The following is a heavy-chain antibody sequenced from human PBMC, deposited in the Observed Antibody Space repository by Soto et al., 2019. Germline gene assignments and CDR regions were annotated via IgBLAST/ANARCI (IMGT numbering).Heavy chain of an antibody. CDR1: GYTFNHHS. D-gene: IGHD2-15*01. V-gene: IGHV1-18*01. Sequence: QISLEQSGAEVKNPGASVKLSCKASGYTFNHHSITWVRQAPGQGLEWMGWISCYNGDTKYAQPLQDRVTMTKNTXTXXAYLELRSLRSDDTAVYYCARDPSNTSGRYQFFDSWGQGTLVTVSS. J-gene: IGHJ4*02. CDR2: ISCYNGDT. CDR3: ARDPSNTSGRYQFFDS.